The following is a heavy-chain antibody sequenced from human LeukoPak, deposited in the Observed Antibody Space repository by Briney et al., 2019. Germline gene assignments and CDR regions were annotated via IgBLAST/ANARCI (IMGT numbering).Heavy chain of an antibody. D-gene: IGHD2-21*02. J-gene: IGHJ3*02. CDR1: GFTFSSYS. Sequence: GGSLRLSCAASGFTFSSYSMNWVRQAPGKGLEWVSSIGSSSSYIYYADSVKGRFTISRDNAKNSLYLQMNSLRAEDTAVYYCARDLAYCGGDCYSPAAFDIWGQGTMVTVSS. CDR3: ARDLAYCGGDCYSPAAFDI. CDR2: IGSSSSYI. V-gene: IGHV3-21*01.